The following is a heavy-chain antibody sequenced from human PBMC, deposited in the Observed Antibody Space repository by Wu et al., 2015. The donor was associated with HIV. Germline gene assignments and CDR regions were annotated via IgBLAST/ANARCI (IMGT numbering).Heavy chain of an antibody. J-gene: IGHJ4*02. Sequence: QVQLVQSGAEVKKPGSSVKVSCKASGGTFSSYAISWVRQAPGQGLEWMGGIIPIFGTANYAQKFQGRVTITADESTSIAYMELSSLRSEDTAVYYCAREIRRGHVYDFWSGYLNWGQGTLVTVSS. D-gene: IGHD3-3*01. V-gene: IGHV1-69*12. CDR2: IIPIFGTA. CDR3: AREIRRGHVYDFWSGYLN. CDR1: GGTFSSYA.